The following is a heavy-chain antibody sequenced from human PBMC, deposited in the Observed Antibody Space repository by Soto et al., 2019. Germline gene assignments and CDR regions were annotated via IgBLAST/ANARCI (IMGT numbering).Heavy chain of an antibody. CDR1: GGTFSSYA. CDR2: IIPIFGTA. CDR3: ERTAPITGTNDAFDI. J-gene: IGHJ3*02. V-gene: IGHV1-69*01. D-gene: IGHD1-20*01. Sequence: QVQLVQSGAEVKKPGSSVKVSCKASGGTFSSYAISWVRQAPGQGLEWMGGIIPIFGTANYAQKFQGRVTITADDSTSTAYMELSSLRSADTAVYYCERTAPITGTNDAFDIWGQATMVTVSS.